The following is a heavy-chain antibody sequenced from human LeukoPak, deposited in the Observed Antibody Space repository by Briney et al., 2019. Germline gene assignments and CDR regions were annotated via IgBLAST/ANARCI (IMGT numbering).Heavy chain of an antibody. CDR2: INPSGGST. Sequence: ASVKVSCKASGYTFTSYFMHWVRQAPGKGLEWMGIINPSGGSTSYAHKIQCRVTITRDTSTSTVHMELSSLRSEDTAVYHCAREGYYGSGSYYNYWGQGTLVTVPS. J-gene: IGHJ4*02. V-gene: IGHV1-46*03. CDR1: GYTFTSYF. CDR3: AREGYYGSGSYYNY. D-gene: IGHD3-10*01.